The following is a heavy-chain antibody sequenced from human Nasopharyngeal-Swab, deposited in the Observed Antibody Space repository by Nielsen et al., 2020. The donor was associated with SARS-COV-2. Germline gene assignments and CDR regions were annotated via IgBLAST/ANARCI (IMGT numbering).Heavy chain of an antibody. Sequence: LSLTCAASGFTFSDYCMSWIRQAPGKGLEWDSHISTTGSSTYYADSLKGRFTISRDNDKNSLYLQMNSLRADDTAVYYCASGGYDFWSGYPSDYWGLGTLVTVSS. J-gene: IGHJ4*02. V-gene: IGHV3-11*04. D-gene: IGHD3-3*01. CDR1: GFTFSDYC. CDR2: ISTTGSST. CDR3: ASGGYDFWSGYPSDY.